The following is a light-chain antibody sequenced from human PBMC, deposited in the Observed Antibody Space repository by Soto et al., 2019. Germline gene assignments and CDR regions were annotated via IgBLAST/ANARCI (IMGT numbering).Light chain of an antibody. Sequence: QSALTQPASVSGSPGQSITISCAGSSSDIGGYNYVSWYQQHPGKAPKLMIFDVSNRPSGVSNRFSGSKSGNTASLTISGLRAGDEADYYCSSFTSSFTHVFGTGTRSPS. CDR2: DVS. CDR1: SSDIGGYNY. J-gene: IGLJ1*01. V-gene: IGLV2-14*03. CDR3: SSFTSSFTHV.